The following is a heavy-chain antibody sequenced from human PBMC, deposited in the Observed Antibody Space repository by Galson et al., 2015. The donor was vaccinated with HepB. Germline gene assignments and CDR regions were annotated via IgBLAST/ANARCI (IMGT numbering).Heavy chain of an antibody. J-gene: IGHJ5*02. Sequence: QSGAEVKKPGESLKISCKAYGYNFTNYWIGWVRQMPGKGLEWVGIIYPGDSTAKYSPSFQGQVSVSADKSIATAYLQWSSLKASDTAVYFWVRRPPYSLKRDWWFGPWGQGTLVTVSP. CDR2: IYPGDSTA. CDR3: VRRPPYSLKRDWWFGP. CDR1: GYNFTNYW. V-gene: IGHV5-51*03. D-gene: IGHD2-21*01.